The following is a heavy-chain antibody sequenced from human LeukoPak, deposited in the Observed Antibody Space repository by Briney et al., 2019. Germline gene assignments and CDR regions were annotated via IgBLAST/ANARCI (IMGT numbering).Heavy chain of an antibody. Sequence: ASVKVSCKASGYTFTSYGISWVRQAPGQGLEWMGWISAYNGNTNYAQKLQGRVTMTTDTSTSTAYMELSSLRSEDTAVYYCARDSTSDNWFDPWGQGTLVTVSS. CDR2: ISAYNGNT. CDR1: GYTFTSYG. J-gene: IGHJ5*02. V-gene: IGHV1-18*01. CDR3: ARDSTSDNWFDP. D-gene: IGHD2-2*01.